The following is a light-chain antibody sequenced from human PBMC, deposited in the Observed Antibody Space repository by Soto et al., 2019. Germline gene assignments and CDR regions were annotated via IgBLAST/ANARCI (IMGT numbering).Light chain of an antibody. J-gene: IGKJ1*01. Sequence: EIVLTQSPGTLSFSPGERATLCCMSSQSVSSSYLAWYQQKPGQAPRLLIYGASSRATGIPDRFSGSGSGTDFTLTISRLEPEDFAVYYCQQYGSSSWTFGQGTKVDIK. CDR2: GAS. CDR3: QQYGSSSWT. V-gene: IGKV3-20*01. CDR1: QSVSSSY.